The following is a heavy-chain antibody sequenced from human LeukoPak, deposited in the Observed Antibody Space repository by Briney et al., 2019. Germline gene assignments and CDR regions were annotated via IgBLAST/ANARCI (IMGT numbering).Heavy chain of an antibody. CDR2: INPNSGGT. V-gene: IGHV1-2*02. CDR1: GYTFTGYY. CDR3: ARKVLWFGELWLGY. J-gene: IGHJ4*02. Sequence: ASVKVSCKASGYTFTGYYMHWVRQAPGQGLEWMGWINPNSGGTNYAQKFQGRVTMTRDTSISTAYMELSSLRSEDTAVYYCARKVLWFGELWLGYWGQGTLVTVSS. D-gene: IGHD3-10*01.